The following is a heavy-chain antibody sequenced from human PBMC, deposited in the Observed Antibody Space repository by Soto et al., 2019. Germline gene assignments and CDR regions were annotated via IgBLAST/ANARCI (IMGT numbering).Heavy chain of an antibody. J-gene: IGHJ6*02. D-gene: IGHD5-12*01. CDR2: IDPSDSYT. Sequence: PGESLKISCKGSGYSFTTYWISWLRQMPGKVLEWMGRIDPSDSYTNYSPSFQGHVTISADKSISSAYLQWSSLKASDTAMYFCARGPPPEIIVHTIQLHLWGQATTVTLSS. CDR3: ARGPPPEIIVHTIQLHL. V-gene: IGHV5-10-1*01. CDR1: GYSFTTYW.